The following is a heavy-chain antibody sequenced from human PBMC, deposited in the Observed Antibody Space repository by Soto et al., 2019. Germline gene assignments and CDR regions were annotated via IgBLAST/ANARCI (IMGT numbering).Heavy chain of an antibody. Sequence: QITLKESGPTLVKPTQSLTLTCTFSGFLLSTCCVGGGWLLQPPGKALKWLALIYWDGAKRYRQSLKSMITLTKDTSKNQVVLTMTNMDPVDTATYYCAHRRDYDYVWGSYWDYWGQGTLVTVSS. J-gene: IGHJ4*02. CDR3: AHRRDYDYVWGSYWDY. CDR2: IYWDGAK. D-gene: IGHD3-16*01. V-gene: IGHV2-5*02. CDR1: GFLLSTCCVG.